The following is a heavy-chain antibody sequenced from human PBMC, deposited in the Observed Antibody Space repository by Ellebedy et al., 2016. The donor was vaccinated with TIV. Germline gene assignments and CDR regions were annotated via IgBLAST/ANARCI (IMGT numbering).Heavy chain of an antibody. Sequence: SETLSLTXTVSGGSISSYYWSWIRQPPGKGLEWIGYIYYSGTTNYNPSLKSRVTISVDTSKNQFSLKLSSVTAADTAVYYCARGLVHTYYFDYWGQGTLATVSS. J-gene: IGHJ4*02. V-gene: IGHV4-59*01. CDR1: GGSISSYY. CDR3: ARGLVHTYYFDY. CDR2: IYYSGTT.